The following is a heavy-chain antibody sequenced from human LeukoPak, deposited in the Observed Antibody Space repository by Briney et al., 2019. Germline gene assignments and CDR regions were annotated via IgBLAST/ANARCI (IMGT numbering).Heavy chain of an antibody. CDR1: GGSISSSSYY. CDR3: ARTTVTGDFDY. D-gene: IGHD4-17*01. J-gene: IGHJ4*02. CDR2: IYYSGST. V-gene: IGHV4-39*07. Sequence: SETLSLTCTVSGGSISSSSYYWGWIRQPPGKGLEWIGSIYYSGSTYYNPSLKSRVTISVDTSKNQFSLKLSSVTAADTAVYYCARTTVTGDFDYWGQGTLVTVSS.